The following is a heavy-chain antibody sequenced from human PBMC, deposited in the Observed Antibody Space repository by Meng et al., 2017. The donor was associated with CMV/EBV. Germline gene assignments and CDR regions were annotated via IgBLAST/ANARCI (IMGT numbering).Heavy chain of an antibody. V-gene: IGHV3-66*02. Sequence: GESLKISCTASGFTVSSNYMSWVRQAPGKGLEWVSVIYSGGSTYYADSVKGRFTISRDNSKNTLDLQATSLRPEDTALYYCARARGYCSTTSCWRTLDYWGQGTLVTVSS. J-gene: IGHJ4*02. CDR1: GFTVSSNY. D-gene: IGHD2-2*01. CDR2: IYSGGST. CDR3: ARARGYCSTTSCWRTLDY.